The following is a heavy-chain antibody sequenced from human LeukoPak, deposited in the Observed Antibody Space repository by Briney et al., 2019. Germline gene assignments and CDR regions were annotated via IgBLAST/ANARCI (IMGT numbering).Heavy chain of an antibody. CDR2: VYYSGRI. Sequence: SETLSLTCTVSGGSISSSSYYWGWIRQTPGQGLEWIGSVYYSGRIYYNPSLNSRVTISVDTSKNQFSLKVTSVTAADTAVYYCARLALVVTPRGCFDPWGQGTLVTVSS. CDR1: GGSISSSSYY. V-gene: IGHV4-39*01. J-gene: IGHJ5*02. CDR3: ARLALVVTPRGCFDP. D-gene: IGHD4-23*01.